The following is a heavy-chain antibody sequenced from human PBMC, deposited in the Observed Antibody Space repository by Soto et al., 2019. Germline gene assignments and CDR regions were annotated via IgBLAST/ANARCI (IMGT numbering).Heavy chain of an antibody. CDR2: ISGSGGST. CDR3: AKEGDFVTYYGMDV. V-gene: IGHV3-23*01. J-gene: IGHJ6*02. CDR1: GFTFSSYA. Sequence: GGSLRLSCAASGFTFSSYAMSWVRQAPGKGLEWVSAISGSGGSTYYADSVKGRFTIARDNSKNTLYLQMNSLRAEDTAVYYCAKEGDFVTYYGMDVWGQGTTVTVSS. D-gene: IGHD3-3*01.